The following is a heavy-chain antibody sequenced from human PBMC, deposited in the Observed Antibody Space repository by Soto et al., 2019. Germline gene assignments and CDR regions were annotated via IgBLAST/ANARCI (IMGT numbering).Heavy chain of an antibody. J-gene: IGHJ6*02. Sequence: SETLSLTCAVYGGSVRGSYWSWIRQPPGKGLEWIGEINDSGITYYNPSLKSRVTISLDTSKNQFSLKLSSVTAADTAVYYCARGSSIAGLYYGMDVWGQGTTVTVSS. D-gene: IGHD6-6*01. V-gene: IGHV4-34*09. CDR2: INDSGIT. CDR3: ARGSSIAGLYYGMDV. CDR1: GGSVRGSY.